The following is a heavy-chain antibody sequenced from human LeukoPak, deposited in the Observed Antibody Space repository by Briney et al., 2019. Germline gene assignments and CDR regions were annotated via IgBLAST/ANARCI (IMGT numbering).Heavy chain of an antibody. J-gene: IGHJ3*02. CDR2: IKTETAGGAT. Sequence: GGSLRLSCAASGFTFSNAWMNWVRQAPGKGLEWVGRIKTETAGGATDYAAPVKGRFAISRDDSKNTVYLQMNRLKSEDSAVYYCTTNDAFDIWGQGTMVSVSS. V-gene: IGHV3-15*01. CDR1: GFTFSNAW. CDR3: TTNDAFDI.